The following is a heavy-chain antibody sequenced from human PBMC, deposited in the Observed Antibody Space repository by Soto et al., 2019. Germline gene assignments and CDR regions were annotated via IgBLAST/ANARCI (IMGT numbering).Heavy chain of an antibody. CDR3: ARTKYSSGPGYYFDY. J-gene: IGHJ4*02. CDR2: ISAYHGNT. V-gene: IGHV1-18*01. CDR1: GYTFTSYG. D-gene: IGHD6-19*01. Sequence: QVQLVQSGAEVKKPGASVKVSCKASGYTFTSYGITWVRQAPGQGLEWMGWISAYHGNTNYAQKLQGRVTMTTDTSTSTAYMELRSLRSDDTAVYYCARTKYSSGPGYYFDYWGQGTLVTVSS.